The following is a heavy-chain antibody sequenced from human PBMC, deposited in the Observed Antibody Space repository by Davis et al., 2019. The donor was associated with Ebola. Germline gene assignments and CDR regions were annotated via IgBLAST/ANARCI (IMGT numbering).Heavy chain of an antibody. V-gene: IGHV1-46*01. CDR1: GGTFSSYA. J-gene: IGHJ4*02. Sequence: ASVKVSCKASGGTFSSYAISWVRQAPGQGLEWMGIINPSGGSTSYAQKFQGRVTMTTDTSTSTAYMELRSLGSDDTAVYYCARLRRYYYGSGSCDYWGQGTLVTVSS. CDR2: INPSGGST. CDR3: ARLRRYYYGSGSCDY. D-gene: IGHD3-10*01.